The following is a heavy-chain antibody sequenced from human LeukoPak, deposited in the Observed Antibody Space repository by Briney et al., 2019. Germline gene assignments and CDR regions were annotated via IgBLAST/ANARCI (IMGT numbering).Heavy chain of an antibody. V-gene: IGHV3-23*01. Sequence: GGSLRLSCAASGFTFSSYAMSWVRQAPGKGLDWVSAISGSGGSTYYADSVKGRFTISRDNSKNTLYLQMNSLRAEDTAVYYCAKDRGGYGDYTRLDYWGQGTLVTVSS. J-gene: IGHJ4*02. CDR3: AKDRGGYGDYTRLDY. D-gene: IGHD4-17*01. CDR2: ISGSGGST. CDR1: GFTFSSYA.